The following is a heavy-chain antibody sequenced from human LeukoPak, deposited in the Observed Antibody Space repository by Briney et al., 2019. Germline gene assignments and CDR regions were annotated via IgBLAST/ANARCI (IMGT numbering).Heavy chain of an antibody. CDR3: ATDVDNIPLQH. CDR2: IIISDGRT. J-gene: IGHJ4*02. D-gene: IGHD2-2*02. CDR1: GFTFSRSA. V-gene: IGHV3-23*01. Sequence: PGGSLRLSCAASGFTFSRSAMTWVRQAPGKGLEWLSSIIISDGRTYYPGSVKGRVTISRDISKNTLYLHMISLRAEDTAVYYCATDVDNIPLQHWGQGTLVTVSS.